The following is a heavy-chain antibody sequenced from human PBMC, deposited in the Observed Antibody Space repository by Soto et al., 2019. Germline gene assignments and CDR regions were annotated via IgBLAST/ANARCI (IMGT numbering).Heavy chain of an antibody. CDR3: ATLTYYYDSSGYRSIAFDI. CDR1: GYTLPELS. J-gene: IGHJ3*02. V-gene: IGHV1-24*01. Sequence: ASVKVSCKVSGYTLPELSMHWVRQAPGKGLEWMGGFDPEDGETIYAQKFQGRVTMTEDTSTDTAYMELSSLRSEDTAVYYCATLTYYYDSSGYRSIAFDIWGQGTMVT. CDR2: FDPEDGET. D-gene: IGHD3-22*01.